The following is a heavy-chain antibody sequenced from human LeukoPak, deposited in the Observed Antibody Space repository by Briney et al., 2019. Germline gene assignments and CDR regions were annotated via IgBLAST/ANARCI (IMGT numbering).Heavy chain of an antibody. CDR3: ARDCDRSGYYCY. J-gene: IGHJ4*02. V-gene: IGHV1-18*01. D-gene: IGHD3-22*01. CDR2: ISAYNGNT. Sequence: VSVKVSCKASGYSFTSYGITWVRQAPGQGLEWMGWISAYNGNTNYAQLLQGRVTMTTDTSTSTAYMELRSLRSDDTAVYYCARDCDRSGYYCYWGQGTLVTVSS. CDR1: GYSFTSYG.